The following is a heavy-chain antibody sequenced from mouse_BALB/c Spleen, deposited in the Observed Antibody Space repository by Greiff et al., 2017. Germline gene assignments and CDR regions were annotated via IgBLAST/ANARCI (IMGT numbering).Heavy chain of an antibody. CDR3: AAYYRSFWFAY. D-gene: IGHD2-14*01. CDR1: GYTFTSYW. CDR2: INPSNGRT. V-gene: IGHV1S81*02. Sequence: VQLQQPGAELVKPGASVKLSCKASGYTFTSYWMHWVKQRPGQGLEWIGEINPSNGRTNYNEKFKSKATLTVDKSSSTAYMQLSSLTSEDSAVYYCAAYYRSFWFAYWGQGTLVTVSA. J-gene: IGHJ3*01.